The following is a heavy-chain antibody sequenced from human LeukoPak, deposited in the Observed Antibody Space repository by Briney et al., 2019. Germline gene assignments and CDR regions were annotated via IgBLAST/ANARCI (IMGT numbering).Heavy chain of an antibody. CDR1: GFTFSSYA. Sequence: GGXXRLSCAASGFTFSSYAMHWVRQAPGKGLEYVSAISSNGGSTYYANSVKGRFTISRDNSKNTLYLQMGSLRAEDMAVYYCARDVDYYDSSGYYGFGAYWGQGTLVTVSS. CDR2: ISSNGGST. CDR3: ARDVDYYDSSGYYGFGAY. J-gene: IGHJ4*02. D-gene: IGHD3-22*01. V-gene: IGHV3-64*01.